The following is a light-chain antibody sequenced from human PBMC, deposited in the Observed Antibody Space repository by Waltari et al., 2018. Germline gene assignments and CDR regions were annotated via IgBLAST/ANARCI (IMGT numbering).Light chain of an antibody. J-gene: IGLJ3*02. CDR3: SSFTSGSTWV. V-gene: IGLV2-14*03. CDR2: DVT. Sequence: QSALTQPASVSGSPGQSITISCTGTTSDIAAYHYVSWYQQHPGKAPKVLISDVTNRPSGVSNRFSGSKSGNTASLTISGLQAEDEADYYCSSFTSGSTWVFGGGTKLTVL. CDR1: TSDIAAYHY.